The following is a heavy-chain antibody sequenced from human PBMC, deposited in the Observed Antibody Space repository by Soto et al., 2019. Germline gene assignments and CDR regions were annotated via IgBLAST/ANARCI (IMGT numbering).Heavy chain of an antibody. CDR2: ISSSGDTI. D-gene: IGHD3-16*02. CDR1: GFTFSGYE. CDR3: ARDIVSFFDY. V-gene: IGHV3-48*03. Sequence: VGSLRLSCAASGFTFSGYEMNWVRQAPGKGLEWVSYISSSGDTIHYADSVKGRFTISRYNAKNSLYLQMNSLRAEDTAVYYCARDIVSFFDYWGQGTLVTVSS. J-gene: IGHJ4*02.